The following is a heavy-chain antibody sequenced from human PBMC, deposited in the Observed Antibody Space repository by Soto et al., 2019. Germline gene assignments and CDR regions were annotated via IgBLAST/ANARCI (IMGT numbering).Heavy chain of an antibody. Sequence: SVKVSCKASGGTFSSYAISWVRQAPGQGLEWMGGIIPIFGTANYAQKFQGRVAITADESTSTAYMELSSLRSEDTAVYYCARWLQPREGFDYWGQGTLVTVSS. V-gene: IGHV1-69*13. CDR3: ARWLQPREGFDY. CDR2: IIPIFGTA. CDR1: GGTFSSYA. J-gene: IGHJ4*02. D-gene: IGHD5-12*01.